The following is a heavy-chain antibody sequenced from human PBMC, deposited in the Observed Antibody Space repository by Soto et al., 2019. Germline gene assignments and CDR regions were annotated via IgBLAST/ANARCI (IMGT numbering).Heavy chain of an antibody. CDR1: GFTISSYA. D-gene: IGHD3-22*01. CDR3: VKTMIVVVITAGLDY. J-gene: IGHJ4*02. CDR2: ISSNGGST. V-gene: IGHV3-64D*08. Sequence: GGSLRLSCSASGFTISSYAMHWVRQAPGKGLEYVSAISSNGGSTYYADSVKGRFTISRDNSKNTLYLQMSSLRAEDTAVYYCVKTMIVVVITAGLDYWGQGTLVTVSS.